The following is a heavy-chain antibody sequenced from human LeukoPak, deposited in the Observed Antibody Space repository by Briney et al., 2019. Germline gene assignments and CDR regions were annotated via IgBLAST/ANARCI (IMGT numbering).Heavy chain of an antibody. V-gene: IGHV3-21*01. D-gene: IGHD3-16*01. CDR2: ISSSSSYI. CDR3: ARAHYYDYVWVSYNTPSDAFDI. J-gene: IGHJ3*02. Sequence: PGGSLRLSCAASGFTFSSYWMSWVRQAPGKGLEWVSSISSSSSYIYYADSVKGRFTISRDNATNSPYLQMYSLRAEDTAVYYCARAHYYDYVWVSYNTPSDAFDIWGQGTMVTVSS. CDR1: GFTFSSYW.